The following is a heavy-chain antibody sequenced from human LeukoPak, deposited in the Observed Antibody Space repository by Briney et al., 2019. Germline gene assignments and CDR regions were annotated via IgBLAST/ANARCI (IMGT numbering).Heavy chain of an antibody. Sequence: SETLSLTCNVSGYSISRGYYWGWIRQPPGKGLEWIGSIYQSGSTFYNPSLQSRVTISVDTSKNQFSLMLSSVTAADTAAYYCARVRSGTYLYYYYYMDVWGNGTTVTVSS. CDR1: GYSISRGYY. J-gene: IGHJ6*03. D-gene: IGHD1-26*01. CDR3: ARVRSGTYLYYYYYMDV. CDR2: IYQSGST. V-gene: IGHV4-38-2*02.